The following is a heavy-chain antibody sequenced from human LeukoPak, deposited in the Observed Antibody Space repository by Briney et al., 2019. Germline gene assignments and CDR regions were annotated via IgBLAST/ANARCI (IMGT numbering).Heavy chain of an antibody. J-gene: IGHJ4*02. Sequence: GGSLRLSCAASGFTFSSYSMNWVRQAPGKGLEWVSSISSSSYIYYADSVKGRFTISRDNAKNSLYLQMNSLRAEDTAVYYCAKGATVRTPPLDYWGQGTLVTVSS. CDR1: GFTFSSYS. CDR2: ISSSSYI. V-gene: IGHV3-21*01. D-gene: IGHD4-23*01. CDR3: AKGATVRTPPLDY.